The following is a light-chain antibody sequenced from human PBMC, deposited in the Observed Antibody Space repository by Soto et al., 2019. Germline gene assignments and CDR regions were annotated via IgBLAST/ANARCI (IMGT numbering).Light chain of an antibody. CDR1: QCVDRSY. Sequence: EIVMTQSPATLSLSPGERATLSCRASQCVDRSYLAWYQQRPGQAPRLLIYGASSRANGIPDRFSGSGSGTDFTLTISRLEPEDSAVYYRQQYTMWPITFGQGTRLEIK. CDR2: GAS. J-gene: IGKJ5*01. V-gene: IGKV3D-20*02. CDR3: QQYTMWPIT.